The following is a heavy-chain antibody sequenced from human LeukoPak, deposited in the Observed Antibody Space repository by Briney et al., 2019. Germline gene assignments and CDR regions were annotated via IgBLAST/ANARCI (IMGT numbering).Heavy chain of an antibody. CDR2: IYYSGST. CDR3: AKTLGVGATSGDY. D-gene: IGHD1-26*01. V-gene: IGHV4-30-4*08. CDR1: GGSISSGDYY. J-gene: IGHJ4*02. Sequence: SQTLSLTCTVSGGSISSGDYYWSWIRQPPGKGLEWVGYIYYSGSTYYNPSLKSRVTISVDTSKNQFSLKLSSVTAADTAVYYCAKTLGVGATSGDYWGQGTLVTVSS.